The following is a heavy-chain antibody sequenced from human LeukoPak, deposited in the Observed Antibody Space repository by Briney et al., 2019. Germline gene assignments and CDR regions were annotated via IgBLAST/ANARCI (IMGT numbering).Heavy chain of an antibody. CDR1: GFTFSDST. D-gene: IGHD6-13*01. J-gene: IGHJ4*02. CDR3: VRGDSRDY. CDR2: ISSSSSTM. Sequence: PGGSLRLSCAASGFTFSDSTMNWVRQAPGKGLEWVSSISSSSSTMHYADSVKGRLTISRDNAKNSLYLQINSLRAEDTAVYYCVRGDSRDYWGQGTLVTVSS. V-gene: IGHV3-21*01.